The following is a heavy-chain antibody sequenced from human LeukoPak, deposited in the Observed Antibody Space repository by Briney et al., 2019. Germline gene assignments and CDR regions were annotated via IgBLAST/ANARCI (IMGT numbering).Heavy chain of an antibody. CDR1: GGSISRYY. CDR2: IYYSGST. V-gene: IGHV4-59*12. CDR3: ARGSNYGGNFPFDY. Sequence: SETLSLTCTVSGGSISRYYWSWIRQPPGKGLEWIGHIYYSGSTNHNPSLKSRVTISVDTSKNQFSLKLSSVTAADTAVYYCARGSNYGGNFPFDYWGQGTLVTVSS. J-gene: IGHJ4*02. D-gene: IGHD4-23*01.